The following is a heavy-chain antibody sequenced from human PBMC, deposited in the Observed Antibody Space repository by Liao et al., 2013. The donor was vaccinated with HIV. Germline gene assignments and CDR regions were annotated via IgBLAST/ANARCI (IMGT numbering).Heavy chain of an antibody. D-gene: IGHD3-3*02. J-gene: IGHJ4*02. V-gene: IGHV4-39*07. Sequence: QLQLQESGPGLVKPSETLSLTCTVSGGSLTSGSYYWGWIRQPPGKGLEWIGSIDYSGRTYYNPSLESRVTMSMDTSNNQFSLKLTSLTAADTAVYSCVRSGGSPSLEWLFNYWGPGSLVSVSS. CDR2: IDYSGRT. CDR1: GGSLTSGSYY. CDR3: VRSGGSPSLEWLFNY.